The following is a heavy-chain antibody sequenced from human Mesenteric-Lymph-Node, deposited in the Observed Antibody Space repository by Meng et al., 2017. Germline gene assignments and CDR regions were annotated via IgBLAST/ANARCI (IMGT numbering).Heavy chain of an antibody. D-gene: IGHD7-27*01. Sequence: ETLSLTCAASGFTVSSNYMSWVRQAPGKGLEWVSVIYSGGSTYYADSVKGRFTISRHNSKNTLYLQMNSLRAEDTAVYYCARSAFELGTIIHWGQGTLVTVSS. J-gene: IGHJ1*01. CDR3: ARSAFELGTIIH. CDR2: IYSGGST. CDR1: GFTVSSNY. V-gene: IGHV3-53*04.